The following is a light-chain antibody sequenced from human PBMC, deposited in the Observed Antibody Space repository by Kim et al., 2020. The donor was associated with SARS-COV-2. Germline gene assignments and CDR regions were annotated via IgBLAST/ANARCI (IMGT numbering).Light chain of an antibody. Sequence: QSVLTQPPSVSGAPGQRVTISCTGSSSNIGAGYDVHWYQQLPGTAPKLLIYGNNNRPSGVPDRFSGSKSGTSASLAITGLQAEDEADYYCQSYDGSLSGSVFGGGTQLTVL. CDR3: QSYDGSLSGSV. CDR2: GNN. V-gene: IGLV1-40*01. CDR1: SSNIGAGYD. J-gene: IGLJ3*02.